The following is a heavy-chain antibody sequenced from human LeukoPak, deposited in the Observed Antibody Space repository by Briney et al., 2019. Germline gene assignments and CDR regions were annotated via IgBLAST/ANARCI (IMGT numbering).Heavy chain of an antibody. Sequence: SSETLSLTCAVYGGSFSGYYWSWIRQPPGKGLEWIGEINHSGSTNYNPSLKSRVTISVDTSKNQFSLKLSSVTAADTAVYYCASSSSSSAYYFDYWGQGTLVTVSS. J-gene: IGHJ4*02. D-gene: IGHD6-13*01. CDR3: ASSSSSSAYYFDY. CDR2: INHSGST. V-gene: IGHV4-34*01. CDR1: GGSFSGYY.